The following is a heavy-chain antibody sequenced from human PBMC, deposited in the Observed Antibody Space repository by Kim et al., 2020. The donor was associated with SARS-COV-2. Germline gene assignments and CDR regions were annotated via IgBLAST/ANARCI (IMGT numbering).Heavy chain of an antibody. D-gene: IGHD3-22*01. CDR3: ARDGRYYYDSSGYYY. CDR1: GGSVSSGSYY. Sequence: SETLSLTCTVSGGSVSSGSYYWSWIRQPPGKGLEWIGYIYYSGSTNYNPSLKSRITISVDTSKNQFSLKLSSVTAADTAVYYCARDGRYYYDSSGYYY. V-gene: IGHV4-61*01. J-gene: IGHJ6*01. CDR2: IYYSGST.